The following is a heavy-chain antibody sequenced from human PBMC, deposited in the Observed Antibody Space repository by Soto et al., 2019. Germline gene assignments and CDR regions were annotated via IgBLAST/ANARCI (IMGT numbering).Heavy chain of an antibody. Sequence: QVQLVQSGAEVKKPGSSVKVSCKASGGTFSSYAISWVRQAPGQGLEWRGGIIPIFGTANYAQKFQGRVTITADKSTSTAYMELSSLRSEDTAVYYCARNRIAARDYYYYGMDVWGQGTTVTVSS. V-gene: IGHV1-69*06. J-gene: IGHJ6*02. D-gene: IGHD6-6*01. CDR1: GGTFSSYA. CDR3: ARNRIAARDYYYYGMDV. CDR2: IIPIFGTA.